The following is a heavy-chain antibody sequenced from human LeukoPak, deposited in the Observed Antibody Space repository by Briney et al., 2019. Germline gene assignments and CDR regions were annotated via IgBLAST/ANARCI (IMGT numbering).Heavy chain of an antibody. Sequence: GGSLRLSCAAAGFTFSSYEMNWVRQAPGRGLGWVSSISVGGGNTYYADSVKGRVTISRDNTKNTLCVRMNRRKAEDTALYYCANGYRYCTSTRCDFDYWGQGTLVTVSS. CDR2: ISVGGGNT. D-gene: IGHD2-2*01. CDR3: ANGYRYCTSTRCDFDY. V-gene: IGHV3-23*01. J-gene: IGHJ4*02. CDR1: GFTFSSYE.